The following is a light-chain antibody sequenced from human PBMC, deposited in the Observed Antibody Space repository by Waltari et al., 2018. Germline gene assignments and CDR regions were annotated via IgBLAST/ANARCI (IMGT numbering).Light chain of an antibody. J-gene: IGLJ2*01. V-gene: IGLV2-14*03. CDR3: SSYTSSSTSHVV. CDR1: SSDVGGYYY. CDR2: DVS. Sequence: QSALTQPASVSGSPGQSITISCAGPSSDVGGYYYVSWYQQHPGKAPKLMIYDVSNRTAGGSNRFSGSKSGNTASLTISGLQAEDEADYYCSSYTSSSTSHVVFGGGTKLTVL.